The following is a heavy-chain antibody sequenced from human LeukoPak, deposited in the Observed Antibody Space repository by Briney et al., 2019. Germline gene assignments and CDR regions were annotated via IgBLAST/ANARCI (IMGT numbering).Heavy chain of an antibody. CDR2: ISYDGSNK. D-gene: IGHD6-13*01. V-gene: IGHV3-30*18. CDR1: GFTFGSYG. CDR3: AKDPSSSRLYYYYMDV. J-gene: IGHJ6*03. Sequence: GGSLRLSCAASGFTFGSYGMHWVRQAPGKGLEWVAVISYDGSNKYYADSVKGRFTISRDNSKNTLYLQMNSLRAEDTAVYYCAKDPSSSRLYYYYMDVWGKGTTVTVSS.